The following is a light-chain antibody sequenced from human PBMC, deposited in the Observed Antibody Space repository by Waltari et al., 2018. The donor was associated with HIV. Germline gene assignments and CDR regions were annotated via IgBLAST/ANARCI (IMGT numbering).Light chain of an antibody. CDR2: EVS. V-gene: IGLV2-14*01. CDR1: DLTDSEY. CDR3: TSYITSATPV. J-gene: IGLJ2*01. Sequence: QSALTQPASVSGSPGQSITISSDLTDSEYVSWYQRHPGKAPKVIIYEVSNRPSGLSNRFCCTKSGNTATLTISGLQPEDEADYFCTSYITSATPVFGRGTKVTVL.